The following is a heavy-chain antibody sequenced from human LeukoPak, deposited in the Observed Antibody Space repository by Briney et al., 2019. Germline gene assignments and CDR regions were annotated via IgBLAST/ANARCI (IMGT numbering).Heavy chain of an antibody. CDR2: IGGSGAGT. J-gene: IGHJ4*02. CDR3: AREPAAGGFDY. CDR1: GFTFSDYS. D-gene: IGHD6-13*01. Sequence: GGSLRLSCVASGFTFSDYSMDWVRQSPGKGLEWVSTIGGSGAGTYYADSVKGRFTISRDNSKNTLYLHMNSLRAEDTAVYYCAREPAAGGFDYWGQGTLVTVSS. V-gene: IGHV3-23*01.